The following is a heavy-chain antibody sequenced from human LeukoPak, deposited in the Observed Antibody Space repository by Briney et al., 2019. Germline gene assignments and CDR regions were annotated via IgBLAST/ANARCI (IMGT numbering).Heavy chain of an antibody. CDR1: GGSFSGYY. J-gene: IGHJ6*02. Sequence: PSETLSLTCAVYGGSFSGYYWSWIRQPPGKGLEWIGEINHSGSTNYNPSLKSRVTISVDTSKNQFSLKLSSVTAADTAVYYCARVGGTNYYYYGMDVWGQGTTVTVSS. CDR3: ARVGGTNYYYYGMDV. CDR2: INHSGST. D-gene: IGHD1-26*01. V-gene: IGHV4-34*01.